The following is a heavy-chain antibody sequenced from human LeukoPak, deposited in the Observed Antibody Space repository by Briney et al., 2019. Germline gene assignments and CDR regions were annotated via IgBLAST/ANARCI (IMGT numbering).Heavy chain of an antibody. J-gene: IGHJ4*02. CDR2: ISYSGRT. CDR1: GGSISSKTYY. V-gene: IGHV4-39*01. CDR3: ARETSHFDY. Sequence: SETLSLTCTVSGGSISSKTYYWGWIRQPPGKGLEWMGTISYSGRTFYTPSRRSRISISGDTSKSQVSLRLTSVTATDTAMYYCARETSHFDYWGQGTLVTVSS.